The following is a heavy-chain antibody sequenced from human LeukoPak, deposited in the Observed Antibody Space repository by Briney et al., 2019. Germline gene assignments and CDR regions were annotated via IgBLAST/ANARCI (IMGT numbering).Heavy chain of an antibody. CDR3: AKDAFGYALDD. V-gene: IGHV3-30*18. D-gene: IGHD5-12*01. CDR1: GFTFSSYG. Sequence: GRSLRLSCAASGFTFSSYGMPWVRQAPGKGLERVAVISYDGSNKYYADSVKGRFNISSDNSKHTLYLQMNSLRAEGTAVYYCAKDAFGYALDDWGQGTLVTVPS. J-gene: IGHJ4*02. CDR2: ISYDGSNK.